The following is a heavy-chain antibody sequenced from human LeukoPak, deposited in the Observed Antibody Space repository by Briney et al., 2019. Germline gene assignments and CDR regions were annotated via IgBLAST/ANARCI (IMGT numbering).Heavy chain of an antibody. CDR3: ARADYGDYAVY. V-gene: IGHV3-48*03. CDR1: GFTFSSYE. J-gene: IGHJ4*02. CDR2: ISSSGSTI. Sequence: GGSLRLSCAASGFTFSSYEMNWVRQAPGKGLEWVSYISSSGSTIYYADSVKGRFTISRDNAKNSLFLQMNSLRAEDTAVYYCARADYGDYAVYWGQGTLVTVSS. D-gene: IGHD4-17*01.